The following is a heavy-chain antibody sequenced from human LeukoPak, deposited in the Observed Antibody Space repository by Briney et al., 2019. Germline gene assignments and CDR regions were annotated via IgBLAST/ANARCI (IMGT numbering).Heavy chain of an antibody. J-gene: IGHJ4*02. D-gene: IGHD3-16*01. CDR2: IDYNGST. Sequence: SETLSLTCAVSGVSISSSYWSWIRQPPGKGLEWIGYIDYNGSTNYNPSLKSRVTISLDTSKNQFSLKLSSVTAADTAVYYCAXGGGDFDYWGQGTLVTVSS. V-gene: IGHV4-59*01. CDR1: GVSISSSY. CDR3: AXGGGDFDY.